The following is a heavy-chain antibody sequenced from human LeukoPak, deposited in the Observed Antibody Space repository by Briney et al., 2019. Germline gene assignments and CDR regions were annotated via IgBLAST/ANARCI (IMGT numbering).Heavy chain of an antibody. J-gene: IGHJ6*02. Sequence: PGGSLRLSCSASGFTFSSNAMSWFRQAPGKGREWFSAISGSGGSTYYADSVEGRFTISRDNSKNTLYLQMNSLRAEDTAVYYCAKDQILTGYYRPDHYYGMDVWGQGTTVTVSS. CDR1: GFTFSSNA. CDR2: ISGSGGST. V-gene: IGHV3-23*01. D-gene: IGHD3-9*01. CDR3: AKDQILTGYYRPDHYYGMDV.